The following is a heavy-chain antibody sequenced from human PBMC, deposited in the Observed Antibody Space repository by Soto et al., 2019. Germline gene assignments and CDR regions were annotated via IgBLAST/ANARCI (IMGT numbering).Heavy chain of an antibody. D-gene: IGHD2-21*01. CDR1: GGSSSSGGYY. CDR3: AIAVGDECWLDP. V-gene: IGHV4-31*03. CDR2: IYYSGST. J-gene: IGHJ5*02. Sequence: SETLSLTCTVSGGSSSSGGYYWGWIRQHPGKGLEWIGYIYYSGSTYYNPSLKSRVTISVDTSKNQFSLKLSCVTAADTVVYYCAIAVGDECWLDPWGQGTLVTVSS.